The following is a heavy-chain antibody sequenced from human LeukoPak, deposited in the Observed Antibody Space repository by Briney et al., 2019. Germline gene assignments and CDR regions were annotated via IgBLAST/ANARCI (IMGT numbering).Heavy chain of an antibody. D-gene: IGHD1-26*01. CDR2: ISGSGGST. V-gene: IGHV3-23*01. CDR3: AKDVGKWESLHFFDH. J-gene: IGHJ4*02. CDR1: GGSIRNSSFY. Sequence: ETLSLTCAVSGGSIRNSSFYWGWIRQPPGKGLEWVSAISGSGGSTYYADSVKGRFTISRDNSKNTLYLQMNSLRAEDTAVYYCAKDVGKWESLHFFDHWGQGTLVTVSS.